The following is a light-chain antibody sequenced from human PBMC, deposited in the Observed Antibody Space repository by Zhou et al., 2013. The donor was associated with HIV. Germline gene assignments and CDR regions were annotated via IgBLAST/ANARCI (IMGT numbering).Light chain of an antibody. V-gene: IGKV2-28*01. J-gene: IGKJ2*01. CDR2: LGS. CDR3: MQSLQTPFT. CDR1: QSLLHSNGYNY. Sequence: DIVMTQSPLSLPVTPGEPASISCRSSQSLLHSNGYNYLDWYLQKPGQSPQLLIYLGSDRASGVSDRFGGSGSGTDFTLRISRVDAEDVGVYYCMQSLQTPFTFGQGTKLVI.